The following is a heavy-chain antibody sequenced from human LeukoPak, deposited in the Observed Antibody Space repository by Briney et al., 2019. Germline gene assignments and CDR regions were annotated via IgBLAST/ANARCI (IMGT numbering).Heavy chain of an antibody. V-gene: IGHV3-7*04. CDR1: GFTFSTYW. J-gene: IGHJ6*02. CDR2: IKQDGSDK. CDR3: ARERHNYADYVHYYGMDV. D-gene: IGHD4-17*01. Sequence: PGGSLRLSCAASGFTFSTYWMTWVRQAPGKGLEWLANIKQDGSDKFYVDSAKGRFTISRDNAKNSLYLQMNSLRAEDTAFYYCARERHNYADYVHYYGMDVWGQGTPVIVSS.